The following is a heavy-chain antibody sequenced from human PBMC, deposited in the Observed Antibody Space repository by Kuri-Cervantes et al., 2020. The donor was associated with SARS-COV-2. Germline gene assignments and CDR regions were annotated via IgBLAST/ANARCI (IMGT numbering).Heavy chain of an antibody. Sequence: GESLKISCKGSGYSFTSYWISWVRQMPGKGLEWMGRIDPSDSYTNYSPSFQGHVTISADKSISTAYLQWSSLKASDTAMYYCARHLPGSYYDFWSGYYTSWFDPWGQGTLVTVSS. CDR1: GYSFTSYW. CDR2: IDPSDSYT. CDR3: ARHLPGSYYDFWSGYYTSWFDP. V-gene: IGHV5-10-1*01. J-gene: IGHJ5*02. D-gene: IGHD3-3*01.